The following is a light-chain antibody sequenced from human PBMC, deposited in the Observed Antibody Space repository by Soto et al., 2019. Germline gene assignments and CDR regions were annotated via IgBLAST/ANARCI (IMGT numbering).Light chain of an antibody. V-gene: IGLV2-14*03. CDR2: SVS. CDR3: SSSTSSSTYL. J-gene: IGLJ1*01. CDR1: SSDVGAYNS. Sequence: QSVLTQPASVSGSPGQSITIACTGTSSDVGAYNSVSWYQQHPDKAPKLIIYSVSYRASGVSDRFSGSKSGNTASLTISGLHTEDEADYYCSSSTSSSTYLFGTGTKLTVL.